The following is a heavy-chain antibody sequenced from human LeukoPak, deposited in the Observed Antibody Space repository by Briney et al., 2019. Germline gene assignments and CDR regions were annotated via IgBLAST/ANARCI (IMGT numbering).Heavy chain of an antibody. D-gene: IGHD2-8*02. CDR1: GGSFSGYY. V-gene: IGHV4-34*01. CDR2: INHSGST. J-gene: IGHJ4*02. CDR3: ARGITGFDY. Sequence: SETLSLTCAVYGGSFSGYYWSWIRQPPGKGLEWIGEINHSGSTNYNPSLKSRVTISVETSKNQFSLKLSSATAADTAVYYCARGITGFDYWGQGTLVTVSS.